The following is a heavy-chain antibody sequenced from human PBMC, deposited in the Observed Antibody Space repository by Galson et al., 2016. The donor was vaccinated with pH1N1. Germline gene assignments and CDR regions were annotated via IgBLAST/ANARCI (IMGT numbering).Heavy chain of an antibody. CDR1: GGSFSHSS. Sequence: SETLSLTCAVYGGSFSHSSWGWIRQPPGKGLEWIGEINHTGGASYNASLRSRVAISIDMSKNHFSLKLNSVTAADTAVYYCARMARITGPDTEYYFDFWGQGLLVTVSS. V-gene: IGHV4-34*01. D-gene: IGHD1-14*01. J-gene: IGHJ4*02. CDR2: INHTGGA. CDR3: ARMARITGPDTEYYFDF.